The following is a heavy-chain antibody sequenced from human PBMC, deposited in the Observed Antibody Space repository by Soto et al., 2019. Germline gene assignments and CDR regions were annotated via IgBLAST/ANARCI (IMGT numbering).Heavy chain of an antibody. V-gene: IGHV1-18*01. D-gene: IGHD2-15*01. CDR3: ARDSSRFYYYGMDV. CDR2: ISAYNGNT. CDR1: GYTFTSYG. Sequence: GASVKVSCKASGYTFTSYGISWVRQAPGQGLEWMGWISAYNGNTNYAQKLQGRVTMTTDTSTSTAYMELRSLRSDDTAVYYCARDSSRFYYYGMDVWGQGTKVTDPS. J-gene: IGHJ6*02.